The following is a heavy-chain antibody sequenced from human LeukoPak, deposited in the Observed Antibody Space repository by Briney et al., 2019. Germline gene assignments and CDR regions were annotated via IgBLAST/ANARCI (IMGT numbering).Heavy chain of an antibody. CDR2: INPDSGAT. Sequence: ASVKVSCKASGYTFIGYYLHWVRQAPGQGLEFMGHINPDSGATTYAQKFQGRVTMTRDTYISTAYMALSSLTSDDTAVYYCARNDRGSGIGYWGQGTLVTVSS. D-gene: IGHD3-10*01. CDR3: ARNDRGSGIGY. J-gene: IGHJ4*02. CDR1: GYTFIGYY. V-gene: IGHV1-2*06.